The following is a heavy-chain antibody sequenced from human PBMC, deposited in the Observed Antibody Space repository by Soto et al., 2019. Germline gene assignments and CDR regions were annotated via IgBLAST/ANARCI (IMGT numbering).Heavy chain of an antibody. D-gene: IGHD4-17*01. V-gene: IGHV4-34*01. CDR3: ARDYGDYYYYGMDV. CDR1: GGSFTGYY. J-gene: IGHJ6*02. CDR2: INHSGST. Sequence: SETLSLTCAVYGGSFTGYYWSWIRQPPGKGLEWIGEINHSGSTNYNPSLKSRVTISVDTSKNQFSLKLSSVTAADTGVYYCARDYGDYYYYGMDVWGPVTTVTVSS.